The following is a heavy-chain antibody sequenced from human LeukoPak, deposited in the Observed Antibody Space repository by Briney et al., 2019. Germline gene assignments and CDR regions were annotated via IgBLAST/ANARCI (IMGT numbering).Heavy chain of an antibody. V-gene: IGHV3-30*02. CDR3: ASDTGFYDSSGYYPFDY. J-gene: IGHJ4*02. CDR2: IRYDGSNK. D-gene: IGHD3-22*01. Sequence: PGGSLRLSCAASGFTFSTYGMLWVRQAPGKGLEWVAFIRYDGSNKYYVDSVKGRFTISRDNSKNTLSLQMNSLRAEDTAVYYCASDTGFYDSSGYYPFDYWGQGTLVTVSS. CDR1: GFTFSTYG.